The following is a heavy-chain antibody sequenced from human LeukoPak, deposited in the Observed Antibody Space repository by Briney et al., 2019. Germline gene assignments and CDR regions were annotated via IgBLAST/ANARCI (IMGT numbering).Heavy chain of an antibody. J-gene: IGHJ1*01. CDR2: IYSGGST. V-gene: IGHV3-66*01. Sequence: GGSLRLSCAASGFTVSSNYMSWVRQAPGKGLEWVSVIYSGGSTYYADSVKGRFTISRDNSKNTLYLQMNSLRAEDTAVYYCAKESDYGDYGGHFQHWGQGTLVTVSS. CDR1: GFTVSSNY. CDR3: AKESDYGDYGGHFQH. D-gene: IGHD4-17*01.